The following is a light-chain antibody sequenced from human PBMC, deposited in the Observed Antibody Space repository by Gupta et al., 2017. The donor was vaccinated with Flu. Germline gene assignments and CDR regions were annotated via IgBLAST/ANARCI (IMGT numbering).Light chain of an antibody. J-gene: IGLJ1*01. CDR2: DVT. CDR1: SSDVDDYKF. Sequence: SSDVDDYKFVSWYQQHPGKVPKLLIYDVTNRPSGVSDRFSGSRSGTTASLAISGLRAEDEADYYCSSYSSFSALNVFGTGTKVTVL. V-gene: IGLV2-14*03. CDR3: SSYSSFSALNV.